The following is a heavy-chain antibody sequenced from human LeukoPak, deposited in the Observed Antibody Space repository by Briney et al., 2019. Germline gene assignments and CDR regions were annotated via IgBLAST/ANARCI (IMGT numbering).Heavy chain of an antibody. D-gene: IGHD2/OR15-2a*01. Sequence: PSETLSLTCSVSGGSISSYYWNWIRQPAGKGLEWIGRIYRSGSTNYNASLKSRVTMSVDTSKNQFSLRLNSVTAADTAVYYCARGNIESKSYYYMDVWGKGTTVTVSS. J-gene: IGHJ6*03. CDR1: GGSISSYY. V-gene: IGHV4-4*07. CDR3: ARGNIESKSYYYMDV. CDR2: IYRSGST.